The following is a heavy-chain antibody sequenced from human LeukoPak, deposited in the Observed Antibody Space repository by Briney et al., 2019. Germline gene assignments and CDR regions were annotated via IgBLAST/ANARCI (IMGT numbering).Heavy chain of an antibody. Sequence: PGGSLRLSCAASGFTFSGSAMHWVRQASGKGLEWVGRIRSKANSYATAYAASVKGRFTISRDDSKNTAYLQMNSLKTEDTAVYYCTRRTVGAKDEDYWGQGTLVTVSS. CDR3: TRRTVGAKDEDY. V-gene: IGHV3-73*01. J-gene: IGHJ4*02. CDR1: GFTFSGSA. D-gene: IGHD1-26*01. CDR2: IRSKANSYAT.